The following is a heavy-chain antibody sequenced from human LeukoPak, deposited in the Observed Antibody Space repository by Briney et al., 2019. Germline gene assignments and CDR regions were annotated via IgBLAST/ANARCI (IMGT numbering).Heavy chain of an antibody. CDR2: IYTSGST. D-gene: IGHD4-17*01. V-gene: IGHV4-61*02. J-gene: IGHJ4*02. CDR3: ARHQYGDYVGGLFDY. Sequence: PSETLSLTCTVSGGSISSGSYYWSWIRQPAGKGLEWIGRIYTSGSTNYNPSLKSRVTISVDTSKNQFSLKLSSVTAADTAVYYCARHQYGDYVGGLFDYWGQGTLVTVSS. CDR1: GGSISSGSYY.